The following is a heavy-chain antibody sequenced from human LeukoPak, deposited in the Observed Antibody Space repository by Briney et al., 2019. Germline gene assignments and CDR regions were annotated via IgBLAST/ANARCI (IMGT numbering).Heavy chain of an antibody. Sequence: KPSESLSLTCAVYGGSFSGYYWSWIRQPPGKGLEWIGDINHSGSTNYNPSLKSRVTISVDTSKNQFSLKLSSVTAADTAVYYCARGPIVVVVAATGVFDIWGQGTMVTVSS. V-gene: IGHV4-34*01. D-gene: IGHD2-15*01. CDR3: ARGPIVVVVAATGVFDI. CDR2: INHSGST. J-gene: IGHJ3*02. CDR1: GGSFSGYY.